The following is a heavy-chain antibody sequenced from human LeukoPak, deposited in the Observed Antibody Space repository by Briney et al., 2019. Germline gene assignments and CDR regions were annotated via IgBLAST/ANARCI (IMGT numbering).Heavy chain of an antibody. J-gene: IGHJ4*02. CDR2: INQDGSEE. CDR3: ARDTSGPDC. CDR1: GFTCSNYW. V-gene: IGHV3-7*01. D-gene: IGHD6-19*01. Sequence: GGSLRLCGAASGFTCSNYWMSWVRQAPGKGLEWVANINQDGSEEHYVASVKGRFTISRDNAKNSLFVQMNSLRDEDTAVYYCARDTSGPDCWGQGTLVTVSS.